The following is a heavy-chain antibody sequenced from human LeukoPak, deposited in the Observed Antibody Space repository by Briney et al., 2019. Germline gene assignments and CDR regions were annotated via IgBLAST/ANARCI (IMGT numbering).Heavy chain of an antibody. Sequence: SETLSLTCTVSGGSISSYYWSWIRQPPGKGLEWIGYIYYSGSTNYNPSLKSRVTISVDTSKNQFSLKLSSVTAADTAVYYCARMSSSWSRGLDYWGQGTLVTVSS. CDR2: IYYSGST. D-gene: IGHD6-13*01. CDR1: GGSISSYY. CDR3: ARMSSSWSRGLDY. J-gene: IGHJ4*02. V-gene: IGHV4-59*01.